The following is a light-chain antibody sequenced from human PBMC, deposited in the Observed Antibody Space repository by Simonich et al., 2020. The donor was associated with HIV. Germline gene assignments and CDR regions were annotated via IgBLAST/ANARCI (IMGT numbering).Light chain of an antibody. CDR3: QQYYSTPWG. V-gene: IGKV4-1*01. CDR1: QSVLYSSNNKNY. CDR2: WAS. J-gene: IGKJ1*01. Sequence: DIVMTQSPDSLAVSLGERATINCKSSQSVLYSSNNKNYLAWYQQKPGQPPKLLIYWASTRESGVPDRFRGSGSGTDFTLTISSLQAEDVAVYYCQQYYSTPWGFGQGTKVEIK.